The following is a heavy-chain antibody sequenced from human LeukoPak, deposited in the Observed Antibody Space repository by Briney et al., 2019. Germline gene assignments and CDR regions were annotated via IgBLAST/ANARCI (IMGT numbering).Heavy chain of an antibody. J-gene: IGHJ3*01. Sequence: GGSLRLSCATSGFTFSTSDMHWVRQAPGKGLEWVSFIQYDGSRKNYVDSVKGRFTISRDNSKNTLYLQMFSLSPEDTAVYFCAKDLILWGQGTVVTVSS. CDR1: GFTFSTSD. V-gene: IGHV3-30*02. CDR3: AKDLIL. CDR2: IQYDGSRK.